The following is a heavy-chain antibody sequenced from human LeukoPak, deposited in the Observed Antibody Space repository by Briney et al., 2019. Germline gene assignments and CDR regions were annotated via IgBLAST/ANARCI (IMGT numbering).Heavy chain of an antibody. CDR3: ARVAVVGYCSGGSCFYYMDV. J-gene: IGHJ6*03. CDR1: GGTFSSYS. V-gene: IGHV3-21*01. D-gene: IGHD2-15*01. CDR2: ISSSSSYI. Sequence: GASVKVSCKASGGTFSSYSMNWVRQAPGKGLEWVSSISSSSSYIYYADSMKGRFTISRDNAKNSLYLQMNSLRAEDTAVYYCARVAVVGYCSGGSCFYYMDVWGKGTTVTVSS.